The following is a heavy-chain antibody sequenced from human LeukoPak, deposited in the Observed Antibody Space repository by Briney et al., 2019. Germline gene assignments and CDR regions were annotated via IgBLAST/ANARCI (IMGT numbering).Heavy chain of an antibody. D-gene: IGHD3-22*01. CDR2: ISSSSSYI. J-gene: IGHJ4*02. Sequence: GGSLRLSCAASGFTFSSYSMNWVRQAPGRGLEWVSSISSSSSYIYYADSVKGRFTFSRDNAKKSLYLQMNSQRAEDTGVYYCASPKYYYDSSGYYRTITGPFDYWGQGTLVTVSS. CDR1: GFTFSSYS. V-gene: IGHV3-21*01. CDR3: ASPKYYYDSSGYYRTITGPFDY.